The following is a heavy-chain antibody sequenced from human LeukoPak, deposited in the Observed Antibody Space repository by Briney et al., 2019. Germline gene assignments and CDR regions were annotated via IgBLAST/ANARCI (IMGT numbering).Heavy chain of an antibody. CDR3: ATAGFSTSRFDY. CDR1: GFTFSSYW. D-gene: IGHD6-13*01. Sequence: PGGSLRLSCAASGFTFSSYWMHWVRQAPGKGLEWVGRIKSRSDGGTTDYGAPVKGGFTISRDDSKNTLYLQMNSLKTEDTAVYFCATAGFSTSRFDYWGQGTLVTVSS. CDR2: IKSRSDGGTT. V-gene: IGHV3-15*01. J-gene: IGHJ4*02.